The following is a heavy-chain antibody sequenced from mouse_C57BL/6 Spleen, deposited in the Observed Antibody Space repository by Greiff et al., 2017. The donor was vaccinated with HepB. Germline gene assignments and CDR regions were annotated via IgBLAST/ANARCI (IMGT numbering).Heavy chain of an antibody. D-gene: IGHD2-3*01. CDR1: GFNIKNTY. J-gene: IGHJ1*03. Sequence: VAELVRPGASVKLSCTASGFNIKNTYMHWVKQRPEQGLEWIGRIDPANGNTKYAPKFQGKATITADTSSNTAYLQLSSLTSEDTAIYYCALYDGYSYWYFDVWGTGTTVTVSS. V-gene: IGHV14-3*01. CDR2: IDPANGNT. CDR3: ALYDGYSYWYFDV.